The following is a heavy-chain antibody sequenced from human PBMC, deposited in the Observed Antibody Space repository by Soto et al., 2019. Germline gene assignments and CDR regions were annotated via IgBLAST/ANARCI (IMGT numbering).Heavy chain of an antibody. Sequence: SETLSLTCTVSGGSISSYYWSWIRQPPGKGLEWIGYIYYSGSTNYNPSLKSRVTISVDTSKNQFSLKLSSVTAADTAVYYCARQIAIAAAGTAFDPWGQGTLVTVSS. D-gene: IGHD6-13*01. CDR2: IYYSGST. CDR3: ARQIAIAAAGTAFDP. CDR1: GGSISSYY. J-gene: IGHJ5*02. V-gene: IGHV4-59*08.